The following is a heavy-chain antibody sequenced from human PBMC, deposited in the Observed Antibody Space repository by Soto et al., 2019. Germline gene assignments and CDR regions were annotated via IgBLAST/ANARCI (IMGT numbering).Heavy chain of an antibody. V-gene: IGHV1-69*08. J-gene: IGHJ5*02. Sequence: QVQLVQSGAEVKKPGSSVKVSCKASGGTFSSYTISWVRQAPGQGLEWMGRIIPILGIANYAQKFQGRVTITADKSTSTAYMELSSLRSEDTAVYYCARDRECDYLTPNWFDPWGQGTLVTVSS. CDR3: ARDRECDYLTPNWFDP. CDR2: IIPILGIA. CDR1: GGTFSSYT. D-gene: IGHD4-17*01.